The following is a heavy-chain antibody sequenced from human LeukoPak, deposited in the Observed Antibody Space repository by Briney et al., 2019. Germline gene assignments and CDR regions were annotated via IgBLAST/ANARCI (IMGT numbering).Heavy chain of an antibody. CDR3: ARAGSHWHYVY. Sequence: PGGSLRLSCAASGFTFRGFSMSWVRQSPTKGLQWVANIKQDGSERYYVDSVKGRFTISRDNAKNSLSLQMNNLRVEDTAVYYRARAGSHWHYVYWGQGTVVTASS. J-gene: IGHJ4*02. CDR1: GFTFRGFS. V-gene: IGHV3-7*01. CDR2: IKQDGSER. D-gene: IGHD3-10*01.